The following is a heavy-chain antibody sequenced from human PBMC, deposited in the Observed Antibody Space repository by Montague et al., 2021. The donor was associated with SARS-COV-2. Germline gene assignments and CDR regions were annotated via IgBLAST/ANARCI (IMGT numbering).Heavy chain of an antibody. CDR2: IHYIGNT. V-gene: IGHV4-39*02. D-gene: IGHD2-2*01. Sequence: SETRSLTCNVSGASISRSDYYWAWIRQPPGKGLELIGSIHYIGNTYYNPSLESRVTISVDTSENQFSLKLRSVTAADTAVYYCARVRAVPAAMRIFSLGRSYYGMDVWGQGTTVTVSS. CDR3: ARVRAVPAAMRIFSLGRSYYGMDV. CDR1: GASISRSDYY. J-gene: IGHJ6*02.